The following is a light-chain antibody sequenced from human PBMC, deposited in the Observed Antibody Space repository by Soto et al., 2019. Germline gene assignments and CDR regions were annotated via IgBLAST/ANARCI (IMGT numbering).Light chain of an antibody. CDR3: GAWDSSLSAGV. V-gene: IGLV1-51*01. J-gene: IGLJ3*02. CDR2: DSN. Sequence: QSVLTQPPSVSAAPGPRVTISCSGSSSNIGNNYVSWYQQLPGTAPKLLIYDSNKRPSGIPDRFSGSKSGTSATLGITGLQTGDEADYYCGAWDSSLSAGVFGGGTKLTVL. CDR1: SSNIGNNY.